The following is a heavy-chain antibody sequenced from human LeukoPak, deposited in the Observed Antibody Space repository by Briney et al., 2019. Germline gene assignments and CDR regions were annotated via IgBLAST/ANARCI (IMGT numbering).Heavy chain of an antibody. CDR2: IYTSGST. Sequence: PSETLSLTCTVSGGSISSYYWSWIRQPAGKGLEWIGRIYTSGSTNYNPSLKSRVTMSVDTSKNQFSLKLSSVTAADTAVYYCARAKPRNQGYYGSGSPNWFDPWGQGTLVTVSS. D-gene: IGHD3-10*01. V-gene: IGHV4-4*07. CDR3: ARAKPRNQGYYGSGSPNWFDP. J-gene: IGHJ5*02. CDR1: GGSISSYY.